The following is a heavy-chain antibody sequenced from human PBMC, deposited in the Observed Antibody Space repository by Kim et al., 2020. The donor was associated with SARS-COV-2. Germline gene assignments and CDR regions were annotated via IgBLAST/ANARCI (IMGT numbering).Heavy chain of an antibody. CDR1: GGSISSSSQY. D-gene: IGHD1-26*01. J-gene: IGHJ5*02. Sequence: SETLSLTCTFSGGSISSSSQYWGWIRQPPEKGLEWIGNIYYSGSTYYNPSLKSRVTMSVDTSNNQISLKLSSVTAADTAVYYCASHTKSVSYFGTWGQGTLVTVSS. CDR3: ASHTKSVSYFGT. CDR2: IYYSGST. V-gene: IGHV4-39*01.